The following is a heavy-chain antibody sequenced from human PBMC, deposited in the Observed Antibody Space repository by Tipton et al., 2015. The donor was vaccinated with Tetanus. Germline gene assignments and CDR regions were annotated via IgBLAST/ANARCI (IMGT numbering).Heavy chain of an antibody. CDR1: GFTFRSYG. Sequence: SLRLSCAASGFTFRSYGMHWVRQAPGKGLEWVALIWYDGSNKNYADPVKGRFSISRDNSKNTVYLQMNSLRDEDTAVYYCAKDPASRGWFDPWGQGTLVSVSS. CDR3: AKDPASRGWFDP. J-gene: IGHJ5*02. V-gene: IGHV3-33*03. CDR2: IWYDGSNK.